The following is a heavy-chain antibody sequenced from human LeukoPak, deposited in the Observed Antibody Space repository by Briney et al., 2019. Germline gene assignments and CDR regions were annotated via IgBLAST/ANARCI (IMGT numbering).Heavy chain of an antibody. CDR3: ARVDTVMAYYFDL. V-gene: IGHV3-53*04. J-gene: IGHJ4*02. Sequence: PGGSLRLSCAASGFTVSSKYMSWVRQTPGKGLQWVALIYSSGDTYTADSVMGRFTISRHNSRNTLYLQMNSLRAEDTAVYYCARVDTVMAYYFDLWGQGTLVTVSS. CDR2: IYSSGDT. D-gene: IGHD5-18*01. CDR1: GFTVSSKY.